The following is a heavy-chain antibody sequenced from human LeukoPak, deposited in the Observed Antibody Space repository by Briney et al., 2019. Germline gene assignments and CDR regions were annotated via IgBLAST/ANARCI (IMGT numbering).Heavy chain of an antibody. CDR2: IFHTGST. CDR3: AREGQVVGRTMSDY. CDR1: GDSISSGNY. D-gene: IGHD1-26*01. V-gene: IGHV4-38-2*02. J-gene: IGHJ4*02. Sequence: SETLSLTCTVSGDSISSGNYWGWIRQPPGKGLEWIGSIFHTGSTYFNLSLKSRVTISVDTSKNQFSLRLGSVTAADTAVYCAREGQVVGRTMSDYWGQGTLVTVSS.